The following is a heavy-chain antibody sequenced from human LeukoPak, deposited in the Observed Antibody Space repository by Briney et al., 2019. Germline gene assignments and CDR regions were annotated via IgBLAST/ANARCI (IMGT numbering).Heavy chain of an antibody. J-gene: IGHJ3*02. D-gene: IGHD3-9*01. V-gene: IGHV4-59*01. CDR1: GGSISSYY. CDR3: VRGFDGHNAFDI. Sequence: SETLSLTCTVSGGSISSYYWSWIRQPPGKGLEWIGYIYYSGSTNYNPSLKSRVTISVDTSKNQFSLKLSSVTAADTAVYSCVRGFDGHNAFDIWGQGTMVTVSS. CDR2: IYYSGST.